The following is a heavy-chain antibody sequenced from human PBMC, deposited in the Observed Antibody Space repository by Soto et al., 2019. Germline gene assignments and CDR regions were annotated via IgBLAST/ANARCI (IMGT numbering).Heavy chain of an antibody. J-gene: IGHJ6*03. CDR3: ARGMGCSGGSCKNYYYYYMDV. V-gene: IGHV1-46*01. CDR1: GYSFTNFH. D-gene: IGHD2-15*01. CDR2: IDPSGGIT. Sequence: ASVKVSCKASGYSFTNFHIHWVRQAPGQGLEWMGMIDPSGGITRDAQRLQGRITMTRDASTSTVYMELRSLRSDDTAVYYCARGMGCSGGSCKNYYYYYMDVWGKGTTVTVSS.